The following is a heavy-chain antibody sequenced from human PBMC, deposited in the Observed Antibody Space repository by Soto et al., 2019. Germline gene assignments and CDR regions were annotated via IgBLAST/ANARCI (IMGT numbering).Heavy chain of an antibody. D-gene: IGHD2-2*01. V-gene: IGHV4-59*01. CDR2: IYYSGST. CDR1: GDSISPYY. J-gene: IGHJ6*02. Sequence: SETLSLTCIVSGDSISPYYWSWIRQPPGEGLEWIGYIYYSGSTNYIPSLKSRVTISGDTSKNQFSLKLSSVTAGDTAVYYCARLGYCSSTSCYGFPYSGMDVWGQGTTVTVSS. CDR3: ARLGYCSSTSCYGFPYSGMDV.